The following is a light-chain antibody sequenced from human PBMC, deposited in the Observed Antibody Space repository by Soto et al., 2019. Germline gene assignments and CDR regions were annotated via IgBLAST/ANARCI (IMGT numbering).Light chain of an antibody. CDR1: QSISTW. Sequence: DIQMTQSPSTLSASVGDRVTITCRASQSISTWLAWYQQKPGKAPKLLIYKASGLESGVPSRFSGSGSGTEFTLTISSLQPDDVATYYCQQYNSFAPYTFGQGTKLEIK. CDR3: QQYNSFAPYT. J-gene: IGKJ2*01. V-gene: IGKV1-5*03. CDR2: KAS.